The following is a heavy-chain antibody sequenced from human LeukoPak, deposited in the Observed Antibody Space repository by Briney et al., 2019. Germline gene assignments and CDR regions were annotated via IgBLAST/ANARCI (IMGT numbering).Heavy chain of an antibody. J-gene: IGHJ4*02. Sequence: SETLSLTCTVSGGSISSYYWSWIRQPPGKGLEWIGYIYYSGSTNYNPSLKGRVTISVDTSKNQFSLKLSSVTAADTAVYYCARESSGSPYYFDYWGQGTLVTVSS. D-gene: IGHD1-26*01. CDR2: IYYSGST. V-gene: IGHV4-59*01. CDR3: ARESSGSPYYFDY. CDR1: GGSISSYY.